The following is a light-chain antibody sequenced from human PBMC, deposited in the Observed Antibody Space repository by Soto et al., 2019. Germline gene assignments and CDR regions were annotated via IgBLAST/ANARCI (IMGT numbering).Light chain of an antibody. V-gene: IGLV2-23*02. Sequence: QSALTQPASVSGSPGQSITISCTGTSSDVGSYNLVSWYQQHPGKAPKLMIYKVSKRPSGVSNRFSGSKSGNTASLTISGLQAEDEADYYCCSYAGSSTLVVFGGGTQLTVL. CDR3: CSYAGSSTLVV. J-gene: IGLJ2*01. CDR2: KVS. CDR1: SSDVGSYNL.